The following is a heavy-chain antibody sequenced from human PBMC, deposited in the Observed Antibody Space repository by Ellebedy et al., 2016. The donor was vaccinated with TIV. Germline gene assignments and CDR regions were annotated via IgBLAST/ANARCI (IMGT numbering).Heavy chain of an antibody. Sequence: SVKVSXXASGGTFSSYAISWVRQAPGQGLEWMGGIIPIFGTANYAQKFQGRVTITADESTSTAYMELSSLRSEDTAVYYCARGSQLLLFGAFDIWGQGTMVTVSS. CDR3: ARGSQLLLFGAFDI. CDR2: IIPIFGTA. D-gene: IGHD2-2*01. V-gene: IGHV1-69*13. CDR1: GGTFSSYA. J-gene: IGHJ3*02.